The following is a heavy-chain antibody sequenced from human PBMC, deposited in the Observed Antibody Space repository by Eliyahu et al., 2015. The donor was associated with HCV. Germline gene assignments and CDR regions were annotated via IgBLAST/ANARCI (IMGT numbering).Heavy chain of an antibody. CDR1: GYTFTSXY. J-gene: IGHJ4*02. Sequence: QVQLVQSGAEVKKPGASXKVSCKASGYTFTSXYMXWXRRAPXQGLEWMGIINPSGGSTSYAQKFQGRVTMTRDTSTSTVYMELSSLRSEDTAVYYCASTEGNAFDYWGQGTLVTVSS. CDR3: ASTEGNAFDY. CDR2: INPSGGST. D-gene: IGHD4-23*01. V-gene: IGHV1-46*01.